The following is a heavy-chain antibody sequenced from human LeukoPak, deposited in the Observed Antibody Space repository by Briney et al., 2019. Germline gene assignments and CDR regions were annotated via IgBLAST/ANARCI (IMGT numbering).Heavy chain of an antibody. CDR1: GFTFSSYA. Sequence: GGSLRLSCAASGFTFSSYAMSWVRQAPGKGLEWVSAIRGSGGSTYYADSVKGRFTISRDNSKNTLYLQMNSLRAEDTTVYYCAKAGHSSSWIFDFWGQENLVTVSS. CDR3: AKAGHSSSWIFDF. J-gene: IGHJ4*02. D-gene: IGHD6-13*01. CDR2: IRGSGGST. V-gene: IGHV3-23*01.